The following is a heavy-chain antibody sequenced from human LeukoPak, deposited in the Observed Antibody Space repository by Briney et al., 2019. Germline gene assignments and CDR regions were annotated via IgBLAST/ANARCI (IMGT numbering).Heavy chain of an antibody. Sequence: ASVKVSCKASGYTFTSYDINWVRQATGQGLEWMGWMNPNSGNTGYAQKFQGRVTMTRNTSISTAYMELSSLRSEDTAVYYCARDGAVVVPAANGHFDYWGQGTLVTVSS. D-gene: IGHD2-2*01. CDR2: MNPNSGNT. CDR3: ARDGAVVVPAANGHFDY. CDR1: GYTFTSYD. V-gene: IGHV1-8*01. J-gene: IGHJ4*02.